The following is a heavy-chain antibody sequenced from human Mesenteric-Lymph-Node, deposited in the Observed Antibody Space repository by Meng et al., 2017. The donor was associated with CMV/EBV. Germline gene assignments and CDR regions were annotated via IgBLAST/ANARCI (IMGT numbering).Heavy chain of an antibody. Sequence: GGSLRLSCAASGFTFDDYAMHWVRQAPGKGLEWVAFIRYDGSNKYYADSVKGRFTISRDNSKNTLYLQMNNLRSEDTAVYYCGGHGGNSHWGQGSLVTVSS. CDR3: GGHGGNSH. V-gene: IGHV3-30*02. J-gene: IGHJ4*02. D-gene: IGHD2/OR15-2a*01. CDR1: GFTFDDYA. CDR2: IRYDGSNK.